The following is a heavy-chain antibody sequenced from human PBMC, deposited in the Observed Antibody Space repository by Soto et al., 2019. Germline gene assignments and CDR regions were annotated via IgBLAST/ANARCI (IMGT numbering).Heavy chain of an antibody. CDR2: INHSGST. J-gene: IGHJ6*03. CDR3: ARVRWWSSGMDG. CDR1: GGSFSGYY. Sequence: PSETLSLTCAVYGGSFSGYYWSWIRQPPGKGLEWIGEINHSGSTNYNPSLKSRVTISVDTSKNQFSLKLSSVTAADTAVYDCARVRWWSSGMDGWGKGTTVTVSS. D-gene: IGHD6-19*01. V-gene: IGHV4-34*01.